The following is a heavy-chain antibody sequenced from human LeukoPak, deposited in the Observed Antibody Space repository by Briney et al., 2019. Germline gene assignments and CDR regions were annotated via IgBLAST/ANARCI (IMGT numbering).Heavy chain of an antibody. CDR2: IYHSGST. D-gene: IGHD4-17*01. CDR3: ARHASYGDGLLYFDY. J-gene: IGHJ4*02. V-gene: IGHV4-38-2*01. CDR1: GYSISSGYY. Sequence: SETLSLTCAVSGYSISSGYYWGWIRQPPGKGLEWIGSIYHSGSTYYNPSLKSRVTISVDTSKNQFSLKLSSVTAADTAVYYCARHASYGDGLLYFDYWGQGTLDTVSS.